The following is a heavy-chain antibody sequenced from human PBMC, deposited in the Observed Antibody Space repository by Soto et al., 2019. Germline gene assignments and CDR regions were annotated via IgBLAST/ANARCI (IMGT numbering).Heavy chain of an antibody. Sequence: GGSLRLSCAASGFTFSIYAMSWVRQAPGKGLEWVSAISGSGDNTYYADPVKGRFTISRDNSKNTLYLQMNSLRAEDTAVYYCAKDETGRDAFDIWGQGTMVTVSS. CDR3: AKDETGRDAFDI. D-gene: IGHD1-1*01. J-gene: IGHJ3*02. CDR2: ISGSGDNT. CDR1: GFTFSIYA. V-gene: IGHV3-23*01.